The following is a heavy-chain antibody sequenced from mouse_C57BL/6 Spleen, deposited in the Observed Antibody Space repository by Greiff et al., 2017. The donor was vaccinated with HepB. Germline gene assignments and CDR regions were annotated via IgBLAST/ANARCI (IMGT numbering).Heavy chain of an antibody. CDR2: IYPGSGST. CDR3: ARGTTVVGGY. J-gene: IGHJ2*01. D-gene: IGHD1-1*01. CDR1: GYTFTSYW. Sequence: VQLQQSGAELVKPGASVEMSCKASGYTFTSYWITWVKQRPGQGLEWLGDIYPGSGSTNYNEKFKSKATLTVDTSSSTAYMQLSGLTSEDSAVYYCARGTTVVGGYWGQGTTLTVSS. V-gene: IGHV1-55*01.